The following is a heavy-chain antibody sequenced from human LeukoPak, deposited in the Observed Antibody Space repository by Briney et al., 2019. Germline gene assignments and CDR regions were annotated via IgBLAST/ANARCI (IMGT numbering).Heavy chain of an antibody. CDR3: ARHQRWSSLDP. D-gene: IGHD2-15*01. CDR2: VYDSGST. V-gene: IGHV4-59*08. Sequence: SETLSLTCTVSGGSLSSYYWSWIRQPPGRGLEWIGNVYDSGSTNYNPSLKSRVTISVDTSKNQFSLMLTSVTAADTAVYYCARHQRWSSLDPWGQGSLVTVSS. CDR1: GGSLSSYY. J-gene: IGHJ5*02.